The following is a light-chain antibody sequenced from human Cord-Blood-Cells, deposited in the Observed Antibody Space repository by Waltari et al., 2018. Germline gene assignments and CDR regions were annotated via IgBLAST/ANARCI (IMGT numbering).Light chain of an antibody. CDR1: QSISSW. Sequence: DIQMTQSPSTLSASVGDRVTITCRASQSISSWLAWYQQKPGKAPKLLIYDASSLESGVPSRFSVSGSGTEFTRTISSLQPDDVATYYCQQYNSYSLTFGGGTKVEIK. J-gene: IGKJ4*01. CDR2: DAS. V-gene: IGKV1-5*01. CDR3: QQYNSYSLT.